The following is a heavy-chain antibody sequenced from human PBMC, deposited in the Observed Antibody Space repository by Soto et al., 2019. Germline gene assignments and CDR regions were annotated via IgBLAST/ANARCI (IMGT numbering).Heavy chain of an antibody. J-gene: IGHJ3*02. Sequence: GGSLRLSCAASGFTFSSYSMNWVRQAPGKGLEWVSSISSSSSYIYYADSVKGRFTISRDNAKNSLYLQMNSLRAEDTAVYYCAIIQHGYEALDMCGEGKVVTV. D-gene: IGHD2-15*01. CDR1: GFTFSSYS. CDR2: ISSSSSYI. CDR3: AIIQHGYEALDM. V-gene: IGHV3-21*01.